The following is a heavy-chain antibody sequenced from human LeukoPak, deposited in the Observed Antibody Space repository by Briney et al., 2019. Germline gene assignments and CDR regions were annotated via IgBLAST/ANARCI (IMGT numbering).Heavy chain of an antibody. CDR1: GGSISSYY. CDR2: IYYSGST. V-gene: IGHV4-59*01. D-gene: IGHD2-15*01. Sequence: PSETLSLTRTVSGGSISSYYWSWIRQPPGKGLEWIGYIYYSGSTNYNPSLKSRVTISVDTSKNQFSLKLSSVTAADTAVYYCARIRCSGGSCYEDYWGQGTLVTVSS. CDR3: ARIRCSGGSCYEDY. J-gene: IGHJ4*02.